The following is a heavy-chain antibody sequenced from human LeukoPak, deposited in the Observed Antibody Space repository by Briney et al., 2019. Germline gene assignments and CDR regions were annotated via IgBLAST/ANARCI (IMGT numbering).Heavy chain of an antibody. CDR1: GGSISSYY. Sequence: PSDTLSLTCTVPGGSISSYYWSWIRQPPGKGLEWVGYIYYSESTNYNPSLKSRVTISVDMSKNQFSLKLSSVTAADTALYYCARGPTKNYFDYWGQGTLVTVSS. J-gene: IGHJ4*02. CDR3: ARGPTKNYFDY. V-gene: IGHV4-59*13. CDR2: IYYSEST.